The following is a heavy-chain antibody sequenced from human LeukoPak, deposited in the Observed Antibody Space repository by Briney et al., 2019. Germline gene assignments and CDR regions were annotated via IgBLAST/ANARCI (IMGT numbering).Heavy chain of an antibody. V-gene: IGHV4-4*02. CDR3: ARDSPRYDSSGYAILPNYYLDY. CDR2: IYHSGTT. Sequence: SETLSLTCAVSGDSISISKWWSWVRQPPGKGLEWIGEIYHSGTTNFNPSLKSRVTILVDKSKNQFSLNLSSVTAADTAVYYCARDSPRYDSSGYAILPNYYLDYWGQGTLVTVSS. CDR1: GDSISISKW. J-gene: IGHJ4*02. D-gene: IGHD3-22*01.